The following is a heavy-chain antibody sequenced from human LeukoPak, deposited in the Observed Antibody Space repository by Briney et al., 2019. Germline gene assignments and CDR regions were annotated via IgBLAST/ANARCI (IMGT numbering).Heavy chain of an antibody. CDR1: EYSFSSYW. CDR2: IYPGDSDT. D-gene: IGHD6-13*01. J-gene: IGHJ4*02. CDR3: ARRGSTWYQDY. V-gene: IGHV5-51*01. Sequence: GESLKISCKGSEYSFSSYWIGWVRQMPGKGLECMWIIYPGDSDTRYSPSFQGQVTISADNSISTAYLQWSSLKASDTAIYYCARRGSTWYQDYWGQGTLVTVSS.